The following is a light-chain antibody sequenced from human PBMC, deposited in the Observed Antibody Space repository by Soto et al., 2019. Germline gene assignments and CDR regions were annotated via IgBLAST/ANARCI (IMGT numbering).Light chain of an antibody. CDR1: QSIDNF. J-gene: IGKJ2*01. Sequence: DIQMTQSPSSLSASVGDIVTITCRPSQSIDNFLNWYQQKPGKAPNLLIYAASSLQSGVSSRFSGSGSGTDFTLTISSLQPEDSATYYCQQSYSLPYTFGQGTKVDIK. V-gene: IGKV1-39*01. CDR2: AAS. CDR3: QQSYSLPYT.